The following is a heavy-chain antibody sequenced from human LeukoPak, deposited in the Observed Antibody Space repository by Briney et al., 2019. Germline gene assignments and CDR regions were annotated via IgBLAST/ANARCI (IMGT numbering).Heavy chain of an antibody. D-gene: IGHD3-16*02. Sequence: GGPLRLSCEASGISFSSAWMSWVRQAPGKGLEWVGRIKSKTDGETTDYAAPVKGRFTISRDDSKNTLYLQMSSLKSEDTAVYYCTKEVKEITFGGVIVIEGDYWGQGTLVTVSS. V-gene: IGHV3-15*01. CDR1: GISFSSAW. CDR3: TKEVKEITFGGVIVIEGDY. CDR2: IKSKTDGETT. J-gene: IGHJ4*02.